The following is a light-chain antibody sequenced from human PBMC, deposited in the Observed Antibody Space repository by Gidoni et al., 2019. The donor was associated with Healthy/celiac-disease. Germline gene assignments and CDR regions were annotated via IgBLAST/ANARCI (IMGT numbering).Light chain of an antibody. CDR2: GAS. V-gene: IGKV3-20*01. CDR1: QSVSSSY. Sequence: EIVLTQSPGTLSLSPGERATLSCRASQSVSSSYLAWDQQKPGQAPRLLIYGASNRATGIPDRFSASGSGTDFTLTISRLEPEDFAVYYCQQYGSSPWTFGQGTKVEIK. J-gene: IGKJ1*01. CDR3: QQYGSSPWT.